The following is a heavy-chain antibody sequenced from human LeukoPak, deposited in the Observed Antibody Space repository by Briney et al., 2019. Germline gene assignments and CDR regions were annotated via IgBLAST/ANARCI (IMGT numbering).Heavy chain of an antibody. V-gene: IGHV3-74*01. CDR3: ARAPSEIGGYYPEYFRH. CDR1: GFTFSSYW. CDR2: IKSDGST. Sequence: GGSLRLSCAASGFTFSSYWMHWVRQAPGRGLVWVSRIKSDGSTNYADSVKGRFTISRDNAKNTVSLQMNSQRAEDTGVYYCARAPSEIGGYYPEYFRHWGQGTLVTVSS. J-gene: IGHJ1*01. D-gene: IGHD3-22*01.